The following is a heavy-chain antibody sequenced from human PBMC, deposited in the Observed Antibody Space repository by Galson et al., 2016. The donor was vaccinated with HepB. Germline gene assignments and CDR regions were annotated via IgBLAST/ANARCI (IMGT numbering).Heavy chain of an antibody. CDR1: GYNFITYW. J-gene: IGHJ4*02. V-gene: IGHV5-10-1*01. CDR3: ATTPYYAPNYYPYY. D-gene: IGHD3-22*01. CDR2: IDPSDSYT. Sequence: QSGAEVKKPGESLRICCMGSGYNFITYWISWVRQMPGKGLEWMGSIDPSDSYTNYSPSFQGHVTISTDRSISTAYLQWSSLKASDTAIYYCATTPYYAPNYYPYYWGQGTLVTVSS.